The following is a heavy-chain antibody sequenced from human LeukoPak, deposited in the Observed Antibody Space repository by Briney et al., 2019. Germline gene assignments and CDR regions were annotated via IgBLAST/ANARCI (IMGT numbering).Heavy chain of an antibody. Sequence: GASVKVSCKASGYTFTSYGISWVRQAPGQGLEWMGWISAYNGNTNYAQKLQGRVTMTTDTSTSTVYMELRSLRSDDTAVYYCARGYIPKLDTAMVRGLYYYYGMDVWGQGTTVTVSS. D-gene: IGHD5-18*01. CDR3: ARGYIPKLDTAMVRGLYYYYGMDV. V-gene: IGHV1-18*01. CDR1: GYTFTSYG. J-gene: IGHJ6*02. CDR2: ISAYNGNT.